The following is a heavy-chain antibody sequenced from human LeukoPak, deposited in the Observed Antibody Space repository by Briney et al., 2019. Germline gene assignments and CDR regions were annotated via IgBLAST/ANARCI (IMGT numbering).Heavy chain of an antibody. J-gene: IGHJ4*02. CDR2: INTDGTVT. Sequence: GGSLRLSCAASGFTFSKFWMLWVRQAPGKGLESLSRINTDGTVTTYADSVKGRFTVSRDNANNTMFLQMNSVRDEDTAVYYCATKQWLAPPPDSWGQGTPVTVSS. V-gene: IGHV3-74*01. D-gene: IGHD6-19*01. CDR3: ATKQWLAPPPDS. CDR1: GFTFSKFW.